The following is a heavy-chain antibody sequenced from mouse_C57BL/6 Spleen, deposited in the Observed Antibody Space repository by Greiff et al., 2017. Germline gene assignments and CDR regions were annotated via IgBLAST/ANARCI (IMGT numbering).Heavy chain of an antibody. CDR3: ARTMVTTGVGFDY. CDR1: GFTFSDYG. Sequence: DVKLVESGGGLVKPGGSLKLSCAASGFTFSDYGMHWVRQAPEKGLEWVAYISSGSSTIDYADTVKGRFTISRDNAKNTLFLQMTSLRSEDTAMYYCARTMVTTGVGFDYWGQGTTLTVSS. CDR2: ISSGSSTI. J-gene: IGHJ2*01. V-gene: IGHV5-17*01. D-gene: IGHD2-2*01.